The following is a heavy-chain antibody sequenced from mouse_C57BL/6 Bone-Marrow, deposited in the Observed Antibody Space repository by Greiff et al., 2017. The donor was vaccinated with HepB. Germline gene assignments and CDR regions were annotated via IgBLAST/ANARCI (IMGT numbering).Heavy chain of an antibody. CDR1: GFTFSSYA. J-gene: IGHJ3*01. CDR2: ISDGGSYT. V-gene: IGHV5-4*03. D-gene: IGHD2-9*01. Sequence: EVKVEESGGGLVKPGGSLKLSCAASGFTFSSYAMSWVRQTPEKRLEWVATISDGGSYTYYPDNVKGRFTISRDNAKNNLYLQMSHLKSEDTAMYYCARVPSYYGYLFAYWGQGTLVTVSA. CDR3: ARVPSYYGYLFAY.